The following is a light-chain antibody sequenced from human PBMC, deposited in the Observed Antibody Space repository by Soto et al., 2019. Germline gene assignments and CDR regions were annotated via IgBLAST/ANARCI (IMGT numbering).Light chain of an antibody. J-gene: IGKJ5*01. CDR2: RAS. V-gene: IGKV3-15*01. CDR1: QSVTSN. CDR3: QQYDYWWT. Sequence: EIVMTQSPATLSVSPGERATLSCRASQSVTSNVAWYQQKPGQAPRLLIYRASARATGVPARFSGSGSGTEFTLTISSLQSEDFGIYYCQQYDYWWTFGQGTRLEIK.